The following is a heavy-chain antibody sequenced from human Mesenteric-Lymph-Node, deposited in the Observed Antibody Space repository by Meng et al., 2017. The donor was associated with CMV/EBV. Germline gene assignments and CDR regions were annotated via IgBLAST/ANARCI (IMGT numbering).Heavy chain of an antibody. CDR2: TYYRSKWYN. J-gene: IGHJ6*02. Sequence: SETLSLTCAISGDSVSINSAAWNWIRQSPSRGLEWLGRTYYRSKWYNDYAVSVKSRITINPDTSKNQFSLQLNSVTPEDTAVYYCARELLGGGTYYYYGMDVWGQGTTVTVSS. V-gene: IGHV6-1*01. CDR1: GDSVSINSAA. CDR3: ARELLGGGTYYYYGMDV. D-gene: IGHD3-16*01.